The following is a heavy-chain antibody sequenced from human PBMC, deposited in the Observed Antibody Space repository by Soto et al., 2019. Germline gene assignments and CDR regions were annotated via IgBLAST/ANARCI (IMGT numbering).Heavy chain of an antibody. CDR2: SYYSGST. J-gene: IGHJ4*02. CDR1: GGSISSGGYY. V-gene: IGHV4-31*03. D-gene: IGHD3-10*01. Sequence: QVQLQESGPGLVKPSQTLSLTCNVSGGSISSGGYYWSWIRQHPGKGLEWIGYSYYSGSTYYNPSLKSRVTISVYTSKNQFSLKLSSVTAADTAVYYCASDRAEWNTYYYGSGTAVGYFDYWGQGTLVTVSS. CDR3: ASDRAEWNTYYYGSGTAVGYFDY.